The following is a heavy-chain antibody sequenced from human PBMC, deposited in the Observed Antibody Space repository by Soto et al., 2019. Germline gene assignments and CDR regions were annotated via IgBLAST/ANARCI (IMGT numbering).Heavy chain of an antibody. V-gene: IGHV1-3*01. Sequence: ASVKVSCKASGYTFTSYAMHWVRQAPGQRHERMGWINAGNGNTKYSQKLQGRVTITRDTSASTAYMELSSLTAAYTAVYYFARDLSIVVGGQWKHHFDYWGQGTLVTVS. D-gene: IGHD6-19*01. J-gene: IGHJ4*02. CDR3: ARDLSIVVGGQWKHHFDY. CDR1: GYTFTSYA. CDR2: INAGNGNT.